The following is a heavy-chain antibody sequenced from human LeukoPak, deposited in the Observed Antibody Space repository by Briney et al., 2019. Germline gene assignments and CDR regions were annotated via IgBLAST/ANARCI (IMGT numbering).Heavy chain of an antibody. Sequence: PSETLSLTCTVSGGSISSYYWSWIRQPPGKGLEWIGYIYYSGGTNYNPSLKSRVTISVDTSKNQFSLKLSSVTAADTAVYYCAREPRGAYYYDSSVIGRFLSDDQINDAFDIWGQGTMVTVSS. D-gene: IGHD3-22*01. CDR2: IYYSGGT. J-gene: IGHJ3*02. CDR1: GGSISSYY. V-gene: IGHV4-59*01. CDR3: AREPRGAYYYDSSVIGRFLSDDQINDAFDI.